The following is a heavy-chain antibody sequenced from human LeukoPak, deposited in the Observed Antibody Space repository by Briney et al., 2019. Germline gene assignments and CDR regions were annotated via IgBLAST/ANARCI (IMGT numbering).Heavy chain of an antibody. J-gene: IGHJ4*02. CDR2: IYYSGSA. D-gene: IGHD3-10*01. CDR1: GGSISSYY. CDR3: ARSYGSGNYFDY. V-gene: IGHV4-59*01. Sequence: KPSETLSLTCTVSGGSISSYYWSWIRQPPGKGLEWIGYIYYSGSAKYNPSLKSRIIMSIDTSKNQFSLKLSSVTAADTAVYYCARSYGSGNYFDYWGQGTLVTVSS.